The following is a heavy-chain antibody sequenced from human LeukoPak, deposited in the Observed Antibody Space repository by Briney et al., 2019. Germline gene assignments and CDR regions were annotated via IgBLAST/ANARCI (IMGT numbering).Heavy chain of an antibody. CDR1: GGTFSSYA. CDR2: IIPIFGIA. CDR3: AGPLEFGIFGVVTTPPGV. D-gene: IGHD3-3*01. J-gene: IGHJ6*02. Sequence: SVKVSCKASGGTFSSYAISWVRQAPGQGLEWMGRIIPIFGIANYAQKFQGRVTITADKSTSTAYMELSSLRSEDTAVYYCAGPLEFGIFGVVTTPPGVWGQGTTVTVSS. V-gene: IGHV1-69*04.